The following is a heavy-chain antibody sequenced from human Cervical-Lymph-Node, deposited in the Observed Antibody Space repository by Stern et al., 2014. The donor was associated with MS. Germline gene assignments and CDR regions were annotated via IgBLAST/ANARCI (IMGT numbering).Heavy chain of an antibody. CDR2: INLNSDRI. CDR1: GFTFDDYA. J-gene: IGHJ4*02. V-gene: IGHV3-9*01. D-gene: IGHD1-7*01. Sequence: EVQLVQSGGGLVQPGRSLRLSCAASGFTFDDYAMNWVRQAPGKGPELVSSINLNSDRIDYADSVKGRFTISRDNARYSLYLEMNSLRTEDTALYYCAMSLELREGFDYWGQGTLVTVSS. CDR3: AMSLELREGFDY.